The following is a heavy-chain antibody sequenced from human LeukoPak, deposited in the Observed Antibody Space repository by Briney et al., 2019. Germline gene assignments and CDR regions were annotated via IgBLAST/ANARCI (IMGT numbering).Heavy chain of an antibody. CDR2: VNSDGSST. CDR1: GFTLSNYW. Sequence: GGSLRLSCAASGFTLSNYWMHWVRQAPEKRLVWVSRVNSDGSSTTYADSVKGRFTISRDITKNTLYLQMNTLRVEDTAVYYCVAANPYSDYWGQGTLVTVSS. CDR3: VAANPYSDY. V-gene: IGHV3-74*03. D-gene: IGHD2-15*01. J-gene: IGHJ4*02.